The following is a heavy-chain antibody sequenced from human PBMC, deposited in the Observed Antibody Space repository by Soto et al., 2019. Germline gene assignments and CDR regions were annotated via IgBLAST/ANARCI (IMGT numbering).Heavy chain of an antibody. CDR3: VRGGFLSHDHVIIAPAALGFDP. CDR1: GYTFTTYD. CDR2: MNPNRTNT. D-gene: IGHD2-2*01. Sequence: ASVKVSCKASGYTFTTYDINWVRQAPGQGLEWMGWMNPNRTNTGYAEKFQGRVTMTRDTSISTAYMELSSLRYDDTAVYYCVRGGFLSHDHVIIAPAALGFDPWGQGTLVTVSS. J-gene: IGHJ5*02. V-gene: IGHV1-8*01.